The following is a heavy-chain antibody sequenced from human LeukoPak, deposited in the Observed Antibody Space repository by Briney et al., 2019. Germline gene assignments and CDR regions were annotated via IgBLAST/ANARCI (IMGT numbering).Heavy chain of an antibody. CDR2: IFYSGST. CDR3: ARHPLKAYVSDWFDP. CDR1: GGSISSRSYY. Sequence: SETLSLTCTVSGGSISSRSYYWGSLRQPPGKGLEWIASIFYSGSTYHNPSLKSRVTISVDTSKSQFSLKLSSVTAADTAVYFCARHPLKAYVSDWFDPGGQGTLVTVSS. J-gene: IGHJ5*02. V-gene: IGHV4-39*01. D-gene: IGHD3-10*02.